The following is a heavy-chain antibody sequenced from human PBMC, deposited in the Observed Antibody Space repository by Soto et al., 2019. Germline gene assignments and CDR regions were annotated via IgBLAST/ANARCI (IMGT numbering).Heavy chain of an antibody. Sequence: PGGSLRLSCAASGFTFSSYAMSWVRQAPGKGLEWVSAISGSGGSTYYADSVKGRFTISRDNSKNTLYLQMNSLRAEDTAVYYCAKERSPSYYDFWSGNRNWFDPWGQGTLVTVS. CDR3: AKERSPSYYDFWSGNRNWFDP. CDR2: ISGSGGST. J-gene: IGHJ5*02. D-gene: IGHD3-3*01. V-gene: IGHV3-23*01. CDR1: GFTFSSYA.